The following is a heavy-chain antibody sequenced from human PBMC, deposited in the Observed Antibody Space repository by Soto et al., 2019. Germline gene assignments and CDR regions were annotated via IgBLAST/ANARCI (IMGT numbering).Heavy chain of an antibody. V-gene: IGHV4-59*08. J-gene: IGHJ5*02. CDR1: GASIGIHY. D-gene: IGHD2-15*01. CDR3: ARHRSFSGCSGSNCYSEYFDR. Sequence: SETLSLTCSVSGASIGIHYWRWIRQPPGKGLEWIGYISYSGITNYNPSLGSRLTISLDTSNNVFSLNLNSVTAADTAVYFCARHRSFSGCSGSNCYSEYFDRWGQGILVTVSS. CDR2: ISYSGIT.